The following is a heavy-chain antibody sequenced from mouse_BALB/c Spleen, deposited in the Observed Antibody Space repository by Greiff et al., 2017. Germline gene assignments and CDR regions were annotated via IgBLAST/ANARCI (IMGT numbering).Heavy chain of an antibody. CDR2: ISYDGSN. V-gene: IGHV3-6*02. Sequence: ESGPGLVKPSQSLSLTCSVTGYSITSGYYWNWIRQFPGNKLEWMGYISYDGSNNYNPSLKNRISITRDTSKNQFFLKLNSVTTEDTATYYCARRGWDYAMDYWGQGTSVTVSS. CDR1: GYSITSGYY. D-gene: IGHD1-1*02. J-gene: IGHJ4*01. CDR3: ARRGWDYAMDY.